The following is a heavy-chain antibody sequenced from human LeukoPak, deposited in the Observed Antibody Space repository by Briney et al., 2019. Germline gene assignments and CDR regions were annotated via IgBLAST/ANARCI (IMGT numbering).Heavy chain of an antibody. CDR2: INAGTGNT. CDR3: ARDLAGYFDY. Sequence: ASETVSFKAPGYTFPSYAMHWERHAPAPSLEWMGWINAGTGNTQYSQKFQGRVTITRDTSASTAYMELSSLRSEDTAVYYCARDLAGYFDYWGQGTLVTVSS. D-gene: IGHD3-10*01. J-gene: IGHJ4*02. V-gene: IGHV1-3*01. CDR1: GYTFPSYA.